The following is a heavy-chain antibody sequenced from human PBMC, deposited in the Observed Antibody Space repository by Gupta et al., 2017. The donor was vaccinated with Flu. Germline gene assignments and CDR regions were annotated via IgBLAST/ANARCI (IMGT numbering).Heavy chain of an antibody. J-gene: IGHJ6*02. Sequence: ITWVRQAPGQGLEWMAWISPYNGNTQYSQKFQDRLTLTTDTSTNTAHMELGSLRSDDTAVYYCARPTGAALDVWGQGTTVTVSS. CDR2: ISPYNGNT. D-gene: IGHD6-25*01. CDR3: ARPTGAALDV. V-gene: IGHV1-18*01.